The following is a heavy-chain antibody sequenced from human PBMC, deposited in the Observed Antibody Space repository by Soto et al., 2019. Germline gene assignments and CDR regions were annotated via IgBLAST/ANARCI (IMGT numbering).Heavy chain of an antibody. CDR3: ARGQDEMDY. J-gene: IGHJ4*02. D-gene: IGHD2-15*01. V-gene: IGHV1-24*01. Sequence: ASVKVSCKISGHTLAELSLQWVRQAPGRGLEWMGGFDPEGGEAIYAQKLQGRVTMTTDTSTSTAYMELRSLRSDDTAVYYCARGQDEMDYWGQGTLVTVSS. CDR1: GHTLAELS. CDR2: FDPEGGEA.